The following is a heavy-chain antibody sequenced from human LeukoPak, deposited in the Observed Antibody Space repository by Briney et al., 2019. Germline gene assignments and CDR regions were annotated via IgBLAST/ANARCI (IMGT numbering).Heavy chain of an antibody. Sequence: GGSLRLSCVGSGFTFRSHAMSWVRRAPEKGLEFVSGIYENGGTTYYADSVKGRFSISRDNSKNTVYLQMNSLRAEDTATYYCATDVSERLDHWGQGTLVTVSS. CDR1: GFTFRSHA. J-gene: IGHJ4*01. V-gene: IGHV3-23*01. CDR2: IYENGGTT. CDR3: ATDVSERLDH.